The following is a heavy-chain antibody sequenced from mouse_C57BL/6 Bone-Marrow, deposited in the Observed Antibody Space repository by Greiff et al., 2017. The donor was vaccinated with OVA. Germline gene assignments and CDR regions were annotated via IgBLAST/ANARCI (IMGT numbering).Heavy chain of an antibody. CDR2: IDPENGDT. J-gene: IGHJ2*01. D-gene: IGHD2-1*01. V-gene: IGHV14-4*01. Sequence: EVQLQQSGAELVRPGASVKLSCTASGFNIKDDYMHWVKQRPEQGLEWIGCIDPENGDTEYASKFQGKATITADTSSNTAYLQLSSLTSEDTAVYYCTSYGNFDDWGQGTTLTVSS. CDR1: GFNIKDDY. CDR3: TSYGNFDD.